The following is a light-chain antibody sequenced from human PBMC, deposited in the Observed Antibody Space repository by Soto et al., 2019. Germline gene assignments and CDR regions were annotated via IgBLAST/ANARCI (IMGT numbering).Light chain of an antibody. CDR3: SAYPANSTMV. Sequence: QSALTQPASVSGSAGQSITISCSGTMRDVGAYNLVSWYQQHPGTAPKLIIYAVRNRPSGISSRFSGSRSGNTASLTISGLKAEDVGADNCSAYPANSTMVFGRGTKLTDL. CDR2: AVR. CDR1: MRDVGAYNL. J-gene: IGLJ3*02. V-gene: IGLV2-14*01.